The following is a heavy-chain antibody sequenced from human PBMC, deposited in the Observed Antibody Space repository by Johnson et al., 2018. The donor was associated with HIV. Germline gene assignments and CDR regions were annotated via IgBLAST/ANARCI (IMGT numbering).Heavy chain of an antibody. CDR2: SGRGGST. Sequence: VQSVESGGGLIQPGGSLRLSCAASGFTVSSNYMGWVRQAPGRGLEWVSSISGRGGSTDYADSVKGRFTISRDNSKNTLFLQMNSLRAEDTAVYYCARVGGWGAFDIWGQGTRVTVSS. D-gene: IGHD3-10*01. CDR3: ARVGGWGAFDI. J-gene: IGHJ3*02. V-gene: IGHV3-53*01. CDR1: GFTVSSNY.